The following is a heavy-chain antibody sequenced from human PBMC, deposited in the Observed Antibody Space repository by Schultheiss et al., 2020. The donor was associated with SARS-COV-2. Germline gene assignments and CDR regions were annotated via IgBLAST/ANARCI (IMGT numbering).Heavy chain of an antibody. CDR2: IRSSGRDI. J-gene: IGHJ5*02. D-gene: IGHD2-15*01. CDR1: GFTFSSYN. CDR3: VRDRSWWTPYNCFDL. V-gene: IGHV3-21*01. Sequence: ESLKISCAASGFTFSSYNMHWVRQAPGKGLEFVASIRSSGRDIYYADSMQGRFTVSRDNANNSLYLQMHSLRAENTAVYYCVRDRSWWTPYNCFDLWGRGTLVTVSS.